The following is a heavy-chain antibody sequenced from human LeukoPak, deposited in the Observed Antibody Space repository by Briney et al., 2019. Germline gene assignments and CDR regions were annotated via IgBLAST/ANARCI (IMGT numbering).Heavy chain of an antibody. V-gene: IGHV3-64*02. J-gene: IGHJ4*02. CDR1: GFSFSAHA. CDR2: ITSDGRST. CDR3: ARDHDFGGPDY. Sequence: GGSLRLSCAASGFSFSAHAMHWVRQAPGKGLQYVLGITSDGRSTFYGDSVKGRFIISRDNSRNTLFLQMGNVRTDDTAVYYCARDHDFGGPDYWGQGTLVAVSS. D-gene: IGHD4-23*01.